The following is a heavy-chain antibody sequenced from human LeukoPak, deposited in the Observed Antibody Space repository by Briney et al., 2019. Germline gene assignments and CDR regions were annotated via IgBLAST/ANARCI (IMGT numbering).Heavy chain of an antibody. J-gene: IGHJ4*02. V-gene: IGHV3-48*01. CDR3: AKDGGTHFDH. D-gene: IGHD1-26*01. Sequence: GVSLRLSCAASGFTFRTSGMNWVRQAPGKGLKWVSYISSSGTTISYAQSVKGRFTITRDNAQNSLTLHMNTLRADDTAVYYCAKDGGTHFDHWGQGTLVTVSS. CDR2: ISSSGTTI. CDR1: GFTFRTSG.